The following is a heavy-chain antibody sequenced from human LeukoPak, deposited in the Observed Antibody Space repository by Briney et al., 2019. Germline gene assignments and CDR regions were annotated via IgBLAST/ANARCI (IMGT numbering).Heavy chain of an antibody. CDR1: GFTFSSYA. CDR2: ISSSSSYI. CDR3: ARVRLLTGYPFDY. Sequence: EGSLRLSCAASGFTFSSYAMSWVRQAPGKGLEWVSSISSSSSYIYYADSVKGRFTISRDNAKNSLYLQMNNLRAEDTAVYYCARVRLLTGYPFDYWGQGTLVTVSS. D-gene: IGHD3-9*01. J-gene: IGHJ4*02. V-gene: IGHV3-21*01.